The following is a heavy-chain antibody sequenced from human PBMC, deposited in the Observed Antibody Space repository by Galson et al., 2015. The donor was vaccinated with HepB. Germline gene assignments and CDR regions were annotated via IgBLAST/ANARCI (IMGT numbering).Heavy chain of an antibody. J-gene: IGHJ5*02. Sequence: SVKVPCKASGYTFSSYSITWVRQAPGQGLEWVGWISPYNRDTNYARKLQGRVTMTTDTSTNTAYMELRSLRSDDTAVYYCARGALVVVVNATQNNWFDPWGQGTPVTVSS. V-gene: IGHV1-18*01. CDR1: GYTFSSYS. D-gene: IGHD2-15*01. CDR2: ISPYNRDT. CDR3: ARGALVVVVNATQNNWFDP.